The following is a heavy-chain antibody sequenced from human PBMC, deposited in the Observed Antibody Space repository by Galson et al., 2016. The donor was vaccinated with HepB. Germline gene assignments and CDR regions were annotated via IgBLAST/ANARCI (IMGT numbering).Heavy chain of an antibody. CDR1: GGAFSDYL. Sequence: SVKVSCKVSGGAFSDYLIGWVRQAPGQEFELVGVIFPISDTATYAQKFQGSLIITEDESTSTAYMELSSLTSDDTAVYYCARAGVGADFSTPRWTWFDPWGQGTLVTVSS. D-gene: IGHD3-10*01. CDR3: ARAGVGADFSTPRWTWFDP. V-gene: IGHV1-69*13. J-gene: IGHJ5*02. CDR2: IFPISDTA.